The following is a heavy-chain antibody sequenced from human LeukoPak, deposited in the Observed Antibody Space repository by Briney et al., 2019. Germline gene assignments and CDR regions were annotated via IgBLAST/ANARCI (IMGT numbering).Heavy chain of an antibody. CDR1: GFTFSSYD. V-gene: IGHV3-13*01. CDR2: IGTAGDT. Sequence: GGSLRLSCAASGFTFSSYDMHWVRQATGKGLEWVSAIGTAGDTYYPGSVKGRFTISRDNAKNSLYLQMNSLRPEDTAVYYCARRFFDIWGQGTMVTVSS. J-gene: IGHJ3*02. CDR3: ARRFFDI.